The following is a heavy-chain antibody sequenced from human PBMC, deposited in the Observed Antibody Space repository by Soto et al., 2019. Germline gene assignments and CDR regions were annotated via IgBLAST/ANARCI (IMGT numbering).Heavy chain of an antibody. D-gene: IGHD3-9*01. CDR2: IIDSDLST. Sequence: EVHLLESGGHWVQPGGSLRLSCAASGFTFRTYTMNWVRQTPGKWLEWVSSIIDSDLSTHYADSVNCRCTIARDNSKSMLFLQMNSLIAEDTAVYYFAKDRYPDRIWTFDFWGQGTLVTVSS. V-gene: IGHV3-23*01. J-gene: IGHJ4*02. CDR1: GFTFRTYT. CDR3: AKDRYPDRIWTFDF.